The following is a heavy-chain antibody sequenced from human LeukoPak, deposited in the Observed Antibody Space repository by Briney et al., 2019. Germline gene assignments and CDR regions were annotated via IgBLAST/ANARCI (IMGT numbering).Heavy chain of an antibody. CDR2: LWYDGSNE. J-gene: IGHJ6*03. V-gene: IGHV3-33*06. D-gene: IGHD4-17*01. CDR1: GFTFRSYG. CDR3: AKGMTTGPRSVYHYMDV. Sequence: GGSLRLPCVASGFTFRSYGMHWVRQAPGKGLEWLSLLWYDGSNEYYADSVKGRFTISRDNSKNTLYLQMNSLRAEDTAVYYCAKGMTTGPRSVYHYMDVWGKGTTVTVSS.